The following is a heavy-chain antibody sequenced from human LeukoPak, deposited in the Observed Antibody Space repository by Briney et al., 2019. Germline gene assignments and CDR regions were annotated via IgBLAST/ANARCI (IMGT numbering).Heavy chain of an antibody. CDR3: ARGAYSYGDFDY. CDR2: IYYSGST. D-gene: IGHD5-18*01. J-gene: IGHJ4*02. Sequence: PSETLSLTCTVSGGSISSGGYYWSWIRQHPGKGLEWIGYIYYSGSTYYNPSLKSRVTISVDTSKNQFSLKLSSVTAADTAVYYCARGAYSYGDFDYWGQGTLVTVSS. CDR1: GGSISSGGYY. V-gene: IGHV4-31*03.